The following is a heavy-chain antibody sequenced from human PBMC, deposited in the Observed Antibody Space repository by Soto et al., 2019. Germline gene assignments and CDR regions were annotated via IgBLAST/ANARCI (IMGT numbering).Heavy chain of an antibody. CDR2: ISSSGSTV. Sequence: QVQLVESGGGLVRPGWSLRLSCAASGFTFSDYYMSWIRQAPGKGLEWLSYISSSGSTVENADSVRGRFTISRDNARNPLSLQMNSLRAEDPAAYYWARRHSARGFVFAYWGQGILVTVSS. CDR3: ARRHSARGFVFAY. D-gene: IGHD3-10*01. J-gene: IGHJ4*02. CDR1: GFTFSDYY. V-gene: IGHV3-11*01.